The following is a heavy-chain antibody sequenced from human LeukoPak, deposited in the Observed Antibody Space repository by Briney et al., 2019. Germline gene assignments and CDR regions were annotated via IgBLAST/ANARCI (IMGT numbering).Heavy chain of an antibody. J-gene: IGHJ5*02. CDR1: GGSISSYY. V-gene: IGHV4-4*07. D-gene: IGHD1-26*01. CDR2: IYTSGST. Sequence: SETLSLTCTASGGSISSYYWSWIRQPAGKGLEWIGRIYTSGSTNYNPSLKSRVTMSVDTSKNQFSLKLSSVTAADTAVYYCAGSGSPQLNWFDPWGQGTLVTVSS. CDR3: AGSGSPQLNWFDP.